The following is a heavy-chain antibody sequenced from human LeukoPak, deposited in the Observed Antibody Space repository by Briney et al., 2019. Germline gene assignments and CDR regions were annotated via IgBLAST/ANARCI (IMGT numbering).Heavy chain of an antibody. Sequence: PGGSLRLSCAASGFTFSSYAMHRVRQAPGKGLEWVAVISYDGSNKYYADSVKGRFTISRDNSKNTPYLQMNSLRAEDTAVYYCARDAMYYYDSSRYSAYFDYWGQGTLVTVSS. CDR3: ARDAMYYYDSSRYSAYFDY. CDR1: GFTFSSYA. V-gene: IGHV3-30-3*01. CDR2: ISYDGSNK. J-gene: IGHJ4*02. D-gene: IGHD3-22*01.